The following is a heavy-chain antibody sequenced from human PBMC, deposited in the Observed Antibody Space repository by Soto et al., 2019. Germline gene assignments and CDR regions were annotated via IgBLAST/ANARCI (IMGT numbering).Heavy chain of an antibody. CDR1: GSTFSSYG. CDR2: IWYDGSNK. V-gene: IGHV3-33*06. Sequence: PGGSLRLSCAASGSTFSSYGMHWVRQAPGKGLEWVAVIWYDGSNKYYADSVKGRFTISRDNSKNTLYLQMNSLRAEDTAVYYCAKDKGDGGYENVFDYWSRGTLVTVSA. J-gene: IGHJ4*02. D-gene: IGHD5-12*01. CDR3: AKDKGDGGYENVFDY.